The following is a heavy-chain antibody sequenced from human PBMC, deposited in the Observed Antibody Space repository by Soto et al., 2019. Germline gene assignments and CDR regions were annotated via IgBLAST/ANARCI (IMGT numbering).Heavy chain of an antibody. V-gene: IGHV3-9*01. CDR2: INWNSGSI. J-gene: IGHJ1*01. CDR3: VKDESINWYSGHFRH. Sequence: LRLSCAASGFTFDDYAMHWVLQVPGKGLEWVSGINWNSGSIGYGDSVKGRFAISRDNAKNSLHLQMNSLSAEDTAFYYCVKDESINWYSGHFRHWGQGTLVTVSS. CDR1: GFTFDDYA. D-gene: IGHD6-13*01.